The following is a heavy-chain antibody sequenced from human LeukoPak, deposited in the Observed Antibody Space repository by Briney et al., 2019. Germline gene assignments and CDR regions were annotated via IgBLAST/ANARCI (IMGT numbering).Heavy chain of an antibody. CDR3: ASATTYCGADCYPLDAFDI. Sequence: ASVKVSCKASGYTFTGYYMHWVRQAPGQGLEWMGWTNPNSGGTNYAQKFLGRITMTRDTSISTAYMELSRLRSDDTAVYYCASATTYCGADCYPLDAFDIWGQGTMVTVSS. CDR2: TNPNSGGT. J-gene: IGHJ3*02. V-gene: IGHV1-2*02. CDR1: GYTFTGYY. D-gene: IGHD2-21*02.